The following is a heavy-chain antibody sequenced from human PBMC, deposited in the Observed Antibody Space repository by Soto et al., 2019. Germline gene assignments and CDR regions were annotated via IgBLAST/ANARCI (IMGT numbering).Heavy chain of an antibody. CDR2: ILRIFGTA. D-gene: IGHD5-12*01. CDR1: GGNSRSYA. V-gene: IGHV1-69*13. J-gene: IGHJ4*02. CDR3: TRAETGPGYG. Sequence: PVKVCCKASGGNSRSYAISWVRQPPVQGLEWMGGILRIFGTASYAQKFQGTVTNTADQTTSRAYMELSSLKSEAKALYNRTRAETGPGYGWGQGTL.